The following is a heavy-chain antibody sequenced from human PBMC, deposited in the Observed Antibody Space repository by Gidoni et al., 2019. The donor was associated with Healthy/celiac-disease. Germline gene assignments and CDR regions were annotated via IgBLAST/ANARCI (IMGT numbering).Heavy chain of an antibody. CDR1: GGSFSGYY. V-gene: IGHV4-34*01. CDR3: ARGRRGSGSYYNVGWFDP. Sequence: QVQLQQWGAGLLKPSATLSLTCAVYGGSFSGYYWSWIRQPPGKGLEWIGEINHSGSTNYNPSLKSRVTISVDTSKNQFSLKLSSVTAADTAVYYCARGRRGSGSYYNVGWFDPWGQGTLVTVSS. CDR2: INHSGST. J-gene: IGHJ5*02. D-gene: IGHD3-10*01.